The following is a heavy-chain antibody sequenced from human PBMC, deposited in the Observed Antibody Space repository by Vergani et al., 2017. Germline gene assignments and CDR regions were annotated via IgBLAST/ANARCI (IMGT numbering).Heavy chain of an antibody. V-gene: IGHV1-58*01. CDR1: GFTFTSSA. D-gene: IGHD4-17*01. Sequence: QMQLVQSGPEVKKPGTSVKVSCKASGFTFTSSAVQWVRQARGQRLEWIGWIVVGSGNTNYAQKFQERGTITRDMSTSTAYMELSSLRSEDTAVYYCAADSTGDYKRDYWGQGTLVTVSS. CDR3: AADSTGDYKRDY. CDR2: IVVGSGNT. J-gene: IGHJ4*02.